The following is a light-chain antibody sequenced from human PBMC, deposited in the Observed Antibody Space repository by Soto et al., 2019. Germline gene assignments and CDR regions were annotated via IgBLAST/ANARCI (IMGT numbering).Light chain of an antibody. J-gene: IGKJ3*01. V-gene: IGKV1-27*01. Sequence: DIHMHQSPSSLSASVGDRVTITCRESQDINDYLVWYQQKPGKVPKLLIYPASTLQSGVSSRFSGSGSGTDFTLTISSLQPEDVATYYCQKYHSAPFTFGPGTKVDI. CDR1: QDINDY. CDR2: PAS. CDR3: QKYHSAPFT.